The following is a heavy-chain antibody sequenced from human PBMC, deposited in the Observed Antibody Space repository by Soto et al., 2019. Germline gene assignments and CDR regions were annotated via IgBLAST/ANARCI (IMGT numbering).Heavy chain of an antibody. CDR2: IYYNSNRI. CDR3: GKDISPGGMDV. CDR1: GATLQDYA. Sequence: EVQLVESGGGLVQPGGSLRLSCAGSGATLQDYAMHWVRQDPGKGLEWVSGIYYNSNRIDYADSVKGRFTISRDNDRNALYLQMNSLTTEDTAFYYCGKDISPGGMDVWGRGIMVTVSS. V-gene: IGHV3-9*01. J-gene: IGHJ6*04.